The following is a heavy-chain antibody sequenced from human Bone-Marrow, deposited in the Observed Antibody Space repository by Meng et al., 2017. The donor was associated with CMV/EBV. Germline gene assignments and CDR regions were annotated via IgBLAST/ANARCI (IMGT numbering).Heavy chain of an antibody. V-gene: IGHV1-18*01. CDR3: ARDKVPGIAAAGPQGGSYYYGMDV. CDR1: GYTFTSHG. Sequence: ASVKVSCKASGYTFTSHGISWVRQAPGQGLEWMGWISAYNGNTNYAQKLQGRVTMTTDTSTSTAYMELRSPRSDDTAVYYCARDKVPGIAAAGPQGGSYYYGMDVWGQGTTVTVSS. D-gene: IGHD6-13*01. CDR2: ISAYNGNT. J-gene: IGHJ6*01.